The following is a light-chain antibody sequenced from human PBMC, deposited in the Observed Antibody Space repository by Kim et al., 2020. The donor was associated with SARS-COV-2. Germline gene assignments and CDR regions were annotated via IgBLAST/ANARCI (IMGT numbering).Light chain of an antibody. CDR2: GAS. Sequence: EVVMTQSPATLSVSPGDRATLSCRASQSVSINLAWYQQKPDQAPRLLIYGASTRATGIPARFSGSGSGTEFTLAISSLQSEDSAVYYCQQYNYRPPWTFGQGTKLEI. V-gene: IGKV3-15*01. CDR1: QSVSIN. J-gene: IGKJ1*01. CDR3: QQYNYRPPWT.